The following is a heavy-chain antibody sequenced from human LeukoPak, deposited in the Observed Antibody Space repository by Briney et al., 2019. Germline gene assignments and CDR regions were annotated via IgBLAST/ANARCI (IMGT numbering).Heavy chain of an antibody. J-gene: IGHJ3*02. CDR2: INPSGGST. D-gene: IGHD2-2*02. V-gene: IGHV1-46*03. Sequence: ASVKVSCKASGYTFTSYYMHWVRQAPGQGLEWMEIINPSGGSTSYAQKFQGRITMTRDTSTSTVYMELSSLRSEDTAVYYCATYHLGYCSSTSCDSYAFDIWGQGTMVTVSS. CDR3: ATYHLGYCSSTSCDSYAFDI. CDR1: GYTFTSYY.